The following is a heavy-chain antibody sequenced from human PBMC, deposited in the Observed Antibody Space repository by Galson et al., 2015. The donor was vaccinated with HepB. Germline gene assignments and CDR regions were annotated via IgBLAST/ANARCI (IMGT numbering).Heavy chain of an antibody. V-gene: IGHV7-4-1*02. Sequence: SVKVSCKASGYTFINYALIWLRQAPGQGLEWMGWINTDTGNPTYAQGVSGRFVFSLDTSVTTAYLQITSLKAEDTAVYYCARQNLHGSGTYGFWGQGTLVTVSS. CDR1: GYTFINYA. J-gene: IGHJ4*02. CDR2: INTDTGNP. D-gene: IGHD3-10*01. CDR3: ARQNLHGSGTYGF.